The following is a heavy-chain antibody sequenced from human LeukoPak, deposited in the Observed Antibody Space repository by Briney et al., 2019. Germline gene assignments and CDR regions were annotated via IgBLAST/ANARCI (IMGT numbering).Heavy chain of an antibody. V-gene: IGHV3-7*01. CDR3: ARDHNVADV. J-gene: IGHJ3*01. Sequence: GGPLRLSCEASGFTFSHYWMTWYRQAPGKGLEWVANLNQDGSVQAYGDSVRGRFTISRDNAKNSVYIQMSSLRVEDTAMYYCARDHNVADVWGQGTMVTVS. CDR1: GFTFSHYW. CDR2: LNQDGSVQ. D-gene: IGHD2-8*01.